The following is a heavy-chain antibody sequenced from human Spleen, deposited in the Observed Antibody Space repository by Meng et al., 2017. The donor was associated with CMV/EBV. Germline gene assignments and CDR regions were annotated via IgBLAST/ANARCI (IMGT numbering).Heavy chain of an antibody. CDR1: GYSFTDYW. V-gene: IGHV5-51*01. J-gene: IGHJ4*02. Sequence: KVSCKGSGYSFTDYWIGWVRQMPGKGLEWMGIIYPGDSDTRYSPSFQGQVTISADNSITTAYLQWSSLKASDTAMYYCAREMASYGGSYYDDYWGQGTLVTVSS. CDR2: IYPGDSDT. D-gene: IGHD1-26*01. CDR3: AREMASYGGSYYDDY.